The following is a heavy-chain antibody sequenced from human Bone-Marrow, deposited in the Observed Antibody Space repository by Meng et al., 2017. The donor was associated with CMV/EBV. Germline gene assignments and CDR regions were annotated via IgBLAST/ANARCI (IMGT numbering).Heavy chain of an antibody. Sequence: GESLKISCAASGFTFSSYSMNWVRQAPGKGLEWVSFISSSSSYIYYADSVKGRFTISRDNAKNSLYLQMNSLRAEDTAVYYCAKGNTYYFDYWGQGTLVTVSS. CDR1: GFTFSSYS. D-gene: IGHD1/OR15-1a*01. CDR2: ISSSSSYI. V-gene: IGHV3-21*01. J-gene: IGHJ4*02. CDR3: AKGNTYYFDY.